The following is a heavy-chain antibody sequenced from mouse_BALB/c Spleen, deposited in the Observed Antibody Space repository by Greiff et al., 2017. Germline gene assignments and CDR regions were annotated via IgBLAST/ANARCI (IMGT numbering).Heavy chain of an antibody. Sequence: EVKLMESGGGLVKLGGSLKLSCAASGFTFSSYYMSWVRQTPEKRLEWVAEISSGGSYTYYPDTVTGRFTISRANAKNTLYLEMSSLRSEDTAMYYCARGDYRNEHFDYWGQGTTLTVSS. CDR3: ARGDYRNEHFDY. CDR2: ISSGGSYT. CDR1: GFTFSSYY. D-gene: IGHD2-14*01. J-gene: IGHJ2*01. V-gene: IGHV5-9-4*01.